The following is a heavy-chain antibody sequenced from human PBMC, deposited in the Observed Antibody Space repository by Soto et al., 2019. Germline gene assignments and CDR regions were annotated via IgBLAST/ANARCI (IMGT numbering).Heavy chain of an antibody. V-gene: IGHV3-30-3*01. D-gene: IGHD3-10*01. CDR3: ARDRYASGTYYNLFDS. CDR2: ISCDGGNN. CDR1: GFIFSSYA. J-gene: IGHJ4*02. Sequence: QVQLVQSGGGVVQPGRSLRLSCAASGFIFSSYAMQWVRQAPGKGLEWVALISCDGGNNYHADSVRGRFTISRDNSKDTLYLQMNSLRPEDTAIYYCARDRYASGTYYNLFDSWGQGTLVTVSS.